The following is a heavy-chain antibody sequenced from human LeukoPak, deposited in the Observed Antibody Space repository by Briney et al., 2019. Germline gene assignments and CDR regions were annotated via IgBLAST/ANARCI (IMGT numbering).Heavy chain of an antibody. D-gene: IGHD5-12*01. Sequence: PSETLSLTCTVSGGSISSGSYYWSWIRQPAGKGLEWIGRIYTSGSTNHNPSLKSRVTISVDTSKNQFSLKLSSVTAADTAVYYCARGIGYDLDYWGQGTLVTVSS. V-gene: IGHV4-61*02. CDR1: GGSISSGSYY. CDR3: ARGIGYDLDY. J-gene: IGHJ4*02. CDR2: IYTSGST.